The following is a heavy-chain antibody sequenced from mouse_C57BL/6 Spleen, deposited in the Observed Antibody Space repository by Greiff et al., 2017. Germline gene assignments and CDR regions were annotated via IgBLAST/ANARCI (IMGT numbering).Heavy chain of an antibody. Sequence: EVKLEESGGGLVKPGGSLKLSCAASGFTFSDYGMHWVRQAPEKGLEWVAYISSGSSTIYYADTVKGRFTISRDNAKNTLFLQMTSLRSEDTAMYYCAREGYYYGSSFFDYWGQGTTLTVSS. CDR3: AREGYYYGSSFFDY. CDR2: ISSGSSTI. V-gene: IGHV5-17*01. D-gene: IGHD1-1*01. J-gene: IGHJ2*01. CDR1: GFTFSDYG.